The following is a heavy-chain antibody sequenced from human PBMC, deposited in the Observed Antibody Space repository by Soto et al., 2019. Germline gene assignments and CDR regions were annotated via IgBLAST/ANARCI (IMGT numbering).Heavy chain of an antibody. D-gene: IGHD6-13*01. CDR1: GFTFSFYG. J-gene: IGHJ6*02. CDR2: ISLAGENK. CDR3: ARPRAGNYYYFGMDV. Sequence: GGSLRLSCAASGFTFSFYGMHWVRQAPGKGLEWLAVISLAGENKYYADSVKGRFTISRDDSKNTVYLQLNSLRVEDTAVYYCARPRAGNYYYFGMDVWGQGTTVTVSS. V-gene: IGHV3-30*03.